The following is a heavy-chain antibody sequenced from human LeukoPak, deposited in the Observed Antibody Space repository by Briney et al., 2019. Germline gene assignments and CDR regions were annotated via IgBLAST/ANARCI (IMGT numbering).Heavy chain of an antibody. D-gene: IGHD3-10*01. CDR1: GFSFSSYA. V-gene: IGHV3-23*01. CDR3: AKDRGIISDY. Sequence: GGSLRLSCAASGFSFSSYAMSWVRQAPGKGLEWVSAISGSGDSTYYADSVKGRFTISRDNSKNTLYLQMNSLRAEDTAVYYCAKDRGIISDYWGQGTLVTVSS. CDR2: ISGSGDST. J-gene: IGHJ4*02.